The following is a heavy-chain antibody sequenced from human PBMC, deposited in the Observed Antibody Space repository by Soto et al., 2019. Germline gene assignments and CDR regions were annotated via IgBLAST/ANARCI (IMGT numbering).Heavy chain of an antibody. J-gene: IGHJ5*02. D-gene: IGHD3-9*01. CDR3: ARQGRYFDYWFDP. CDR2: IIPIFGTA. V-gene: IGHV1-69*13. CDR1: GGTFSSYA. Sequence: GASVKVSCKASGGTFSSYAISWVRQAPGQGLEWMGGIIPIFGTANYAQKFQGRVTITADESTSTAYMELSSLRSEDTAVYYCARQGRYFDYWFDPWGQGTLVTVSS.